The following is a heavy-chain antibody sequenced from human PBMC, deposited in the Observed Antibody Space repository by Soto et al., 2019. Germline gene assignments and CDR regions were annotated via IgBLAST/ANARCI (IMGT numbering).Heavy chain of an antibody. Sequence: LRLSCSASGFTFTSYAMSWVRQAPGKGLEWVSGISGSGGDTKSADSVKGRFTISRDNFKNMLYLQMNSLRAEDTAVYYCARERVVSPAFDIWGRGTMVTVSS. CDR3: ARERVVSPAFDI. CDR2: ISGSGGDT. V-gene: IGHV3-23*01. CDR1: GFTFTSYA. J-gene: IGHJ3*02. D-gene: IGHD2-15*01.